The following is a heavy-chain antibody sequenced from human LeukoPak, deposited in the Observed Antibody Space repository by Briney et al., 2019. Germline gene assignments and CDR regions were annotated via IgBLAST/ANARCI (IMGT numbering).Heavy chain of an antibody. CDR1: GGSFSGYY. J-gene: IGHJ4*02. Sequence: TSETLSLTCAVYGGSFSGYYWSWIRQPPGKGLEWIGEINHSGSTNYNPSLKSRVTISVDTSKNQFSLKLSSMTAADTAVYYCASGGSSSCPHYRGQGTLVTVSS. D-gene: IGHD6-13*01. V-gene: IGHV4-34*01. CDR2: INHSGST. CDR3: ASGGSSSCPHY.